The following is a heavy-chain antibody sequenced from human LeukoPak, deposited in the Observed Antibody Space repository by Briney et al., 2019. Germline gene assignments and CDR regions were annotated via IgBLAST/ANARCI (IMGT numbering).Heavy chain of an antibody. CDR1: GYDFIGYY. Sequence: GASVKVSCKASGYDFIGYYIHWVRQAPGQGLEWMGWINPNTGGTNFARRFRGRVTLTRDKSITTAFMELRGLTFDDTAVYYCARDYGWGSDRWGQGTLVTVSS. CDR2: INPNTGGT. D-gene: IGHD2-2*03. J-gene: IGHJ4*02. V-gene: IGHV1-2*02. CDR3: ARDYGWGSDR.